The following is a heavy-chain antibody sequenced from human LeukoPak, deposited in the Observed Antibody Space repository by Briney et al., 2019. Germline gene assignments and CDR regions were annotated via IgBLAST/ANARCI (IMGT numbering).Heavy chain of an antibody. J-gene: IGHJ4*02. V-gene: IGHV3-30*04. CDR3: ARRWFFDH. CDR2: ISYDESDK. D-gene: IGHD3-9*01. Sequence: GGSLRLSCAASGFTFNIYAMHWVRQAPGKGLEWVAVISYDESDKYYADSVKGRFTISRDNSKNTLYLQMNSLRVEDTAVYYCARRWFFDHWGQGTLVTVSS. CDR1: GFTFNIYA.